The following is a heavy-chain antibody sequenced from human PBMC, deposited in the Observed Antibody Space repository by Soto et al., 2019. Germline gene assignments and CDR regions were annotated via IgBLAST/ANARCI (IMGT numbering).Heavy chain of an antibody. Sequence: QLQLQESGPGLVKPSETLSLTCTVSGVTISSTNYYWGWIRQPPGKALEWIGSIFYSGGTYYNPSPKSRVTISVDTSKNQFSLKLSSVTAADTAVYYCARHADCSSTSCYGSYYYYYYMDVWGKGTTVTVSS. J-gene: IGHJ6*03. CDR2: IFYSGGT. D-gene: IGHD2-2*01. V-gene: IGHV4-39*01. CDR1: GVTISSTNYY. CDR3: ARHADCSSTSCYGSYYYYYYMDV.